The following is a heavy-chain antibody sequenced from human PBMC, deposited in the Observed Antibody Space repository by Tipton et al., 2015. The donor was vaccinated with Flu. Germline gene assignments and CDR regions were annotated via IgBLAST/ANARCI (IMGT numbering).Heavy chain of an antibody. CDR2: IYTSGST. CDR1: GGSISSGSYH. Sequence: PSLTCTVSGGSISSGSYHWSWIRQPAGKGLEWIGRIYTSGSTNYNPSLKSRVTISVDTSKNQFSLKLSSVTAADTAVYYCARDLFGEKDWFDPWGQGTLVTVSS. CDR3: ARDLFGEKDWFDP. J-gene: IGHJ5*02. V-gene: IGHV4-61*02. D-gene: IGHD3-10*01.